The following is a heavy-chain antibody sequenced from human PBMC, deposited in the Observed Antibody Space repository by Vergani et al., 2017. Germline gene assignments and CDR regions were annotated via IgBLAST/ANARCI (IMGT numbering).Heavy chain of an antibody. CDR1: GGSISSSSYY. D-gene: IGHD3-9*01. J-gene: IGHJ3*02. CDR2: FYYSGST. CDR3: ATTETYYDILTGYSNDAFDI. V-gene: IGHV4-39*01. Sequence: QVQLQQWGAGLLKPSETLSLTCTVSGGSISSSSYYWGWIRQPPGKGLEWIGSFYYSGSTYYNPSLRSRVTISVDTSKNQFSLTLSSVTAADTAVYYCATTETYYDILTGYSNDAFDIWGQGTMVTVSS.